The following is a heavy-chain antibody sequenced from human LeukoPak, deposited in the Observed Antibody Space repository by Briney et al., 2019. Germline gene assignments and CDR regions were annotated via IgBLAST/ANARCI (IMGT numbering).Heavy chain of an antibody. CDR1: GYTFTGYY. CDR3: AREARKRAALNDY. J-gene: IGHJ4*02. CDR2: INPNSGGT. Sequence: ASAKVSCKASGYTFTGYYMHWVRQAPGQGLEWMGWINPNSGGTNYAQKFQGRVTMTRDTSISTAYMELSRLRSDDTAVYYCAREARKRAALNDYWGQGTLVTVSS. V-gene: IGHV1-2*02. D-gene: IGHD2-15*01.